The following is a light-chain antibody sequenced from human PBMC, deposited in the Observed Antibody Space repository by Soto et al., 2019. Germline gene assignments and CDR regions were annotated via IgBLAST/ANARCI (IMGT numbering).Light chain of an antibody. CDR3: QQRYHWPPLT. CDR2: DAT. V-gene: IGKV3-11*01. CDR1: QSVVRY. J-gene: IGKJ4*01. Sequence: PGDTATLSCRASQSVVRYVAWYQQNPGQAPRLLIYDATIRASGIPARFSGSGYGTDFSLTISSLEPEDFAVYYCQQRYHWPPLTFGGGTKVEVK.